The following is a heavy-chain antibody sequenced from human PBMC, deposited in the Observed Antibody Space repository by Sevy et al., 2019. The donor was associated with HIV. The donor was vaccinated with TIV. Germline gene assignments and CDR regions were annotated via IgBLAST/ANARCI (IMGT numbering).Heavy chain of an antibody. D-gene: IGHD3-22*01. CDR3: AREGHSSGRAGIFNI. CDR2: NSFDGTTN. J-gene: IGHJ3*02. V-gene: IGHV3-30*04. CDR1: EFIFRASV. Sequence: GGSLRLSCVVSEFIFRASVMHWVRQAPGKGLEWVALNSFDGTTNFNGDSMKGRFTVSRDNSKNTLYLQMNSLRGDDTALYYCAREGHSSGRAGIFNIWGPGTMVTVSS.